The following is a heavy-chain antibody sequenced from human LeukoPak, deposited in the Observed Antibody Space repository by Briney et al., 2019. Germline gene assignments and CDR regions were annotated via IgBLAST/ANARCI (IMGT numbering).Heavy chain of an antibody. CDR3: ARASLWFGLVRFDY. CDR2: IYYSGST. V-gene: IGHV4-59*01. J-gene: IGHJ4*02. D-gene: IGHD3-10*01. Sequence: SETLSLTCTVSGGSTSSYYWSWIRQPPGKGLEWIGYIYYSGSTNYNPSLKSRVTITGDTSKNQFSLKLSSLTAADTAVYYCARASLWFGLVRFDYWGQGTLVTVSS. CDR1: GGSTSSYY.